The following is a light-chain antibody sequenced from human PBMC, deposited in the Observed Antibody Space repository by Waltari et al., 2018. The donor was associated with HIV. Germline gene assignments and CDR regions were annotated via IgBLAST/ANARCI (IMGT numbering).Light chain of an antibody. V-gene: IGKV3-20*01. CDR2: GAS. CDR3: QQYIGSPRT. CDR1: RTITSTY. J-gene: IGKJ1*01. Sequence: EIALTQSLGTLSLSPGERANLSCRAIRTITSTYLTWYQQKPGQAPRLPIYGASSRATGIPDRFRGSGSGTDFTLTISSLEPEDFAVYYCQQYIGSPRTFGQGTKVELK.